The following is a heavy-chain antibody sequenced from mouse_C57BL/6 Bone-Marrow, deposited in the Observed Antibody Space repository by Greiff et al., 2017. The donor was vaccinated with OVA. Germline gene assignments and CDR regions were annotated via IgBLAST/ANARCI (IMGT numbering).Heavy chain of an antibody. CDR3: ARDSNRAWFAY. CDR1: GYSITSGYD. CDR2: ISYSVST. Sequence: EVQRVESGPGMVKPSQSLSLTCTVTGYSITSGYDWHWIRHFPGNKLEWMGYISYSVSTNYNPSLKSRISITHDTSKNHFFLKLNSVTTEDTATYYCARDSNRAWFAYWGQGTLVTVSA. V-gene: IGHV3-1*01. J-gene: IGHJ3*01. D-gene: IGHD2-5*01.